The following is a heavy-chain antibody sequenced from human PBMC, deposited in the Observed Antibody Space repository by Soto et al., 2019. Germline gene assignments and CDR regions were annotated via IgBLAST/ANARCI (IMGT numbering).Heavy chain of an antibody. Sequence: GESLKISCKGSGCSFTSYWIGWVRQMPGKGLEWMGIIYPGDSDTRYSPSFQGQVTISADKSISTAYLQWSSLKASDTAMYYCARLQTARLWLAELRYYYGMDVWGQGTTVTVSS. CDR1: GCSFTSYW. CDR3: ARLQTARLWLAELRYYYGMDV. V-gene: IGHV5-51*01. J-gene: IGHJ6*02. CDR2: IYPGDSDT. D-gene: IGHD3-10*01.